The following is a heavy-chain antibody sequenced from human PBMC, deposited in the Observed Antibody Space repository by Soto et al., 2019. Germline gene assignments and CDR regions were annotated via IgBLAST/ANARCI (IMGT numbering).Heavy chain of an antibody. Sequence: SETLSLTCTVSGGSISSYYWSWIRQPPGKGLEWIGYIYYSGSTNYNPSLKSRVTISVDTSKNQFSLKLSSVTAADTAVYYCARDRVATIFGVVIIGEFDPWGQGTLVTVSS. D-gene: IGHD3-3*01. CDR2: IYYSGST. J-gene: IGHJ5*02. V-gene: IGHV4-59*12. CDR3: ARDRVATIFGVVIIGEFDP. CDR1: GGSISSYY.